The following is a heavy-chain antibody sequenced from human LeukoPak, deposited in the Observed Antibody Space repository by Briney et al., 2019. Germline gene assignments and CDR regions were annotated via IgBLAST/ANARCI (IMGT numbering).Heavy chain of an antibody. Sequence: ASVKVSCKASGYTFTRYYMHWVRQAPGQGLERMGIINPSGGSTSYAQKFQGRVTMTRDTSTSTVYMELNSLRSEDTAVYYCAKGYCSGGTCYSYDYWGRGTLVTVSS. CDR2: INPSGGST. J-gene: IGHJ4*02. V-gene: IGHV1-46*01. CDR3: AKGYCSGGTCYSYDY. CDR1: GYTFTRYY. D-gene: IGHD2-15*01.